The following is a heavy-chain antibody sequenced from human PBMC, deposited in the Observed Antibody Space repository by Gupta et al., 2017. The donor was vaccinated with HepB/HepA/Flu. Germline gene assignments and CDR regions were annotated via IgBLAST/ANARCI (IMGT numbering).Heavy chain of an antibody. J-gene: IGHJ6*03. D-gene: IGHD6-6*01. CDR1: GGSISSSSYY. CDR2: IHYSGST. V-gene: IGHV4-39*01. CDR3: ATSPRGSSLLYYYYYYMDV. Sequence: QLQLQESGPGLVKPSETLSLTCTVSGGSISSSSYYLGWIRQAPGKGLEWIGSIHYSGSTYYNPSLKSRVTISVDTSKNQFSLKLSSVTAADTAVYYCATSPRGSSLLYYYYYYMDVWGKGTTVTVSS.